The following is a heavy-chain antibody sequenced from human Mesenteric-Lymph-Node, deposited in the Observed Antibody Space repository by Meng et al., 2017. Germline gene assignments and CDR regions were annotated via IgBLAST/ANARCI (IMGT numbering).Heavy chain of an antibody. Sequence: QVQRVESGGGVVQPGRSLRLSWAASGFTFSSDGFHWVRQAPGKGLEWVAVIWYDGSKKYYADSVKGRFTISRDDSRNTLYLQMNSLRAEDTAVYYCARDLGDYGSGSSYFDYWGQGTLVTVSS. D-gene: IGHD3-10*01. CDR3: ARDLGDYGSGSSYFDY. CDR2: IWYDGSKK. J-gene: IGHJ4*02. V-gene: IGHV3-33*01. CDR1: GFTFSSDG.